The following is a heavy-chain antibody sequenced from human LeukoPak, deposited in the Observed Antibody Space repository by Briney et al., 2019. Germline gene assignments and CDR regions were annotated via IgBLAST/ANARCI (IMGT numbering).Heavy chain of an antibody. V-gene: IGHV3-33*01. D-gene: IGHD2-15*01. Sequence: GGSLRLSCAASGFTFSSYGMHWVRQAPGKGLEWVAAIWYDGSNKYYADSVKGRFTISRDNSKNTLYLQMNSLRAEDTAVYYCARAISYCSGGSCYSAEYWGQGTLVTVSS. CDR2: IWYDGSNK. CDR3: ARAISYCSGGSCYSAEY. J-gene: IGHJ4*02. CDR1: GFTFSSYG.